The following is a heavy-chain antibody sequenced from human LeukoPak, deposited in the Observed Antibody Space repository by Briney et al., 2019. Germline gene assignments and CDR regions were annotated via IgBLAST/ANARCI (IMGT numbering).Heavy chain of an antibody. J-gene: IGHJ4*02. D-gene: IGHD6-19*01. CDR1: GDSISTYY. Sequence: PSETLSLTCTVSGDSISTYYWSWIRQPPGKGLEWIGYIYYSGSTNYNPSLKSRITISVDTSKNQFSPKLSSVIAADTAVYYCARVRYSSGWYLADYWGQGTLVTVSS. V-gene: IGHV4-59*01. CDR2: IYYSGST. CDR3: ARVRYSSGWYLADY.